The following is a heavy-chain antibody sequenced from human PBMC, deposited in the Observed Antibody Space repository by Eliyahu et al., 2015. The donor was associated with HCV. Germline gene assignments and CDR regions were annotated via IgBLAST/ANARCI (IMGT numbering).Heavy chain of an antibody. CDR1: GFTFSDYX. V-gene: IGHV3-11*01. CDR2: ISSSGGTI. J-gene: IGHJ4*02. D-gene: IGHD2/OR15-2a*01. CDR3: ARGPWEPDEAVPLLSLDY. Sequence: QVQLVESGGGLVKPGGSLXXSCXAXGFTFSDYXMNWIRXAPGKGLEWVSYISSSGGTIHYADSLKGRFTISRDNAKNSLYLQMNSLRAEDTAIYYCARGPWEPDEAVPLLSLDYWGQGTLVTVSS.